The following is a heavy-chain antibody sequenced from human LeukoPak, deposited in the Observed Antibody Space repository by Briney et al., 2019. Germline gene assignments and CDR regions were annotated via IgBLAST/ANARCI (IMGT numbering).Heavy chain of an antibody. CDR1: RFTLSSDA. CDR2: ISGSSDST. V-gene: IGHV3-23*01. D-gene: IGHD5-24*01. J-gene: IGHJ4*02. CDR3: AKGWRRDGYNGRFDY. Sequence: PGGSLRHSCAPSRFTLSSDAMSWVRQAPGKGLEWVSAISGSSDSTYYADSVKGRFTTSRDNSKNTLYLQMNSLRAEDTAVYYCAKGWRRDGYNGRFDYWGQGTLVTVSS.